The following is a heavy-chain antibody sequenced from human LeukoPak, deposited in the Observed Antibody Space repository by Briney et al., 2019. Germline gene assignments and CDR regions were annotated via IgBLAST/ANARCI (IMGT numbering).Heavy chain of an antibody. Sequence: PSETLSLTCSVSGDYINSHYWTWIRQSSGRGLEWLGYIHFGGSTKYNPSLKSPVTISIDTSKNQFSLKLSSVTAADTAVYYCARALSGASHRVNYYYYYMDVWGKGTTVTVSS. CDR1: GDYINSHY. V-gene: IGHV4-59*11. J-gene: IGHJ6*03. D-gene: IGHD3-10*01. CDR3: ARALSGASHRVNYYYYYMDV. CDR2: IHFGGST.